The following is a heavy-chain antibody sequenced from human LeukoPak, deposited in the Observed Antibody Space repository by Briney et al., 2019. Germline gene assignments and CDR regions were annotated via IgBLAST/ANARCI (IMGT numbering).Heavy chain of an antibody. CDR3: VRDQYLNVMTGFDE. J-gene: IGHJ4*02. D-gene: IGHD3-9*01. V-gene: IGHV1-18*01. Sequence: ASVKVSCKASGYMFNLYGISWVRQAPGQGLEWMAWTSVNNGDTKYGQKFQGRVTVTTDTSTSTVYLELRSLRPDDTAVYYCVRDQYLNVMTGFDEWGQGTLVTVSS. CDR1: GYMFNLYG. CDR2: TSVNNGDT.